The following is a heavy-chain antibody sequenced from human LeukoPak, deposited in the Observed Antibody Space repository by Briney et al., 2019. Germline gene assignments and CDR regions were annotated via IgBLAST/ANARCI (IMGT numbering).Heavy chain of an antibody. J-gene: IGHJ3*02. D-gene: IGHD6-13*01. CDR3: ARETAAAGTSAFDI. Sequence: ASVKVSCKASGYTFTGYYMHWVRQAPGQGLEWVGWINPNSGGTNYAEKFQGRVTMTRDTSNSTAYMELSRLRSDDTAVYYGARETAAAGTSAFDIWGQGTMVTVSS. CDR2: INPNSGGT. V-gene: IGHV1-2*02. CDR1: GYTFTGYY.